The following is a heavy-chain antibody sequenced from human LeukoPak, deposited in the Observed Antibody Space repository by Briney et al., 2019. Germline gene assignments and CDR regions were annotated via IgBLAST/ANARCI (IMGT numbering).Heavy chain of an antibody. J-gene: IGHJ4*02. D-gene: IGHD3-22*01. Sequence: SVEVSCKASGGTFSSYAISWVRQAPGQGLEWMGGIIPIFGTANYAQKFQGRVTITTDESTSTAYMELSSLRSEDTAVYYCASAMYYYDSSGYYPPFDYWGQGTLVTVSS. CDR2: IIPIFGTA. CDR3: ASAMYYYDSSGYYPPFDY. CDR1: GGTFSSYA. V-gene: IGHV1-69*05.